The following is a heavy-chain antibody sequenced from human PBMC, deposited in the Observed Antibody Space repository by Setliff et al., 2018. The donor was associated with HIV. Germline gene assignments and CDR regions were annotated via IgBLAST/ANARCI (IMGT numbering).Heavy chain of an antibody. CDR1: GGSISNSNYF. V-gene: IGHV4-39*07. J-gene: IGHJ6*02. D-gene: IGHD2-21*01. Sequence: SETLSLTCTVSGGSISNSNYFWDWIRQPPGKGLEWIGSAGSADYGGNAYYNPSLKSRVTSSVETSKNQFSLKLTSVTAADTAVYYCARSYCGGGLCFRGLDLWGQGTTVTVSS. CDR3: ARSYCGGGLCFRGLDL. CDR2: AGSADYGGNA.